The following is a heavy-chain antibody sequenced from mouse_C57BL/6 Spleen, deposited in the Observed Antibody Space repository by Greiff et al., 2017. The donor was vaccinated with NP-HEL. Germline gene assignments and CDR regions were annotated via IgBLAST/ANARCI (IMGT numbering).Heavy chain of an antibody. J-gene: IGHJ1*03. CDR3: ARRYYGSSDWYFDV. CDR2: ISSGGSYT. Sequence: EVKLMESGGDLVKPGGSLKLSCAASGFTFSSYGMSWVRQTPDPRLAWVATISSGGSYTYYPDSVKGRFTISRDNAKNTLYLQMSSLKSEDTAMYYCARRYYGSSDWYFDVWGTGTTVTVSS. D-gene: IGHD1-1*01. V-gene: IGHV5-6*02. CDR1: GFTFSSYG.